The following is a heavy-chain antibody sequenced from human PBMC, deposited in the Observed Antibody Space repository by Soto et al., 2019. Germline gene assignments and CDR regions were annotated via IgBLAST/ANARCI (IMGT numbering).Heavy chain of an antibody. D-gene: IGHD6-13*01. CDR2: ISSGSDTI. Sequence: GGSLRLSCAASGFSFSTYEMNWVRQAPGKGLEWVAYISSGSDTIHYADSVRGRFTVSRDNAKNSLYLQMNSLRVEDTALYYCARDRAAGGYWGQGTLVTVSS. CDR1: GFSFSTYE. V-gene: IGHV3-48*03. CDR3: ARDRAAGGY. J-gene: IGHJ4*02.